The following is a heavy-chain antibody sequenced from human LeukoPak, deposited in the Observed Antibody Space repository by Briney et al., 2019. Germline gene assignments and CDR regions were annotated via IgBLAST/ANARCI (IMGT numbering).Heavy chain of an antibody. CDR2: INQDGSEK. D-gene: IGHD6-19*01. CDR3: ARLRSGWSFDY. V-gene: IGHV3-7*05. CDR1: GFTFSSYW. Sequence: GGSLRLSCAASGFTFSSYWMSWVRQAPGQGLEWVANINQDGSEKYYVDSVRGRFTISRDYAESSLYLQMNSLRAEDTAVYYCARLRSGWSFDYWGQGTLVTVSS. J-gene: IGHJ4*02.